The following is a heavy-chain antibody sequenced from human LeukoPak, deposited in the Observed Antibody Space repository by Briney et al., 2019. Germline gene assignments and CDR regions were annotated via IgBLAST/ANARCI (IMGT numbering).Heavy chain of an antibody. Sequence: SETLSLTCAVYGGSFSGYYWSWIRQPPGKGLEWIGEINHSGSTNYNPSLKSRVTISVGTSKNQFSLKLSSVTAADTAVYYCAGTPVLLWFGELHYYYYYMDVWGKGTTVTVSS. V-gene: IGHV4-34*01. D-gene: IGHD3-10*01. CDR3: AGTPVLLWFGELHYYYYYMDV. CDR1: GGSFSGYY. J-gene: IGHJ6*03. CDR2: INHSGST.